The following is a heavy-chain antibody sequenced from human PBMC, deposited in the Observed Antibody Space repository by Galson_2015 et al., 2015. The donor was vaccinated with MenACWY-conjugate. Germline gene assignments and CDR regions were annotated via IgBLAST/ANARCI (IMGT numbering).Heavy chain of an antibody. CDR2: ISTYNGET. Sequence: SVKVSCKASGYRFTSSGISWVRQAPGQGLEWMGWISTYNGETNYAQNLQGRVTMTTDKYTTTAYMELRSLRPDDTAVYYCARGTSSGYGLDYWGQGTQVTVSS. D-gene: IGHD3-22*01. V-gene: IGHV1-18*01. CDR1: GYRFTSSG. J-gene: IGHJ4*02. CDR3: ARGTSSGYGLDY.